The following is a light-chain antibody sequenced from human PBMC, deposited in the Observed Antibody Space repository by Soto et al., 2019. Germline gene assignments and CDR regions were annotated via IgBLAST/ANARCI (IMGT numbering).Light chain of an antibody. CDR2: AAS. Sequence: QLTQNTSSLSASVGDRGTFTCRASEDISSYLAWYQQKPGTAPKLLIYAASALHSGVPSRFSGSGSGTDFTLTISSLQPEDFAIYFCQQLKNYPITFGQGTLLEI. CDR3: QQLKNYPIT. J-gene: IGKJ5*01. V-gene: IGKV1-9*01. CDR1: EDISSY.